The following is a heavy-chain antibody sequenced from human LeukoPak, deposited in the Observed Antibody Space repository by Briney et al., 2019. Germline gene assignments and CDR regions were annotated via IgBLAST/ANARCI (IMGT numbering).Heavy chain of an antibody. CDR2: ISSSSSYI. CDR1: GFTFSSYS. V-gene: IGHV3-21*01. D-gene: IGHD6-13*01. CDR3: ARDVSSSRY. J-gene: IGHJ4*02. Sequence: AGGSLRLSCATSGFTFSSYSMNWVRQAPGKGLEWVSSISSSSSYIYYADSVKGRFTISRDNTKNSLYLQMNSLRAEDTAVYYCARDVSSSRYWGQGTLVTVSS.